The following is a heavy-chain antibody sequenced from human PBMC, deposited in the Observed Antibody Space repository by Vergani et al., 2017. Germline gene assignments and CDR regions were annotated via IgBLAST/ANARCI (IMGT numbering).Heavy chain of an antibody. CDR1: GYTFTSYA. CDR2: INPNSGSS. J-gene: IGHJ5*02. V-gene: IGHV1-2*04. Sequence: QVQLVQSGAEVKKPGASVKVSCKASGYTFTSYAMHWVRQAPGQRLEWMGWINPNSGSSNYAQKFQGWVTMTRDTSSSTAYMELSRLRSDDTAVYYCAREEAVAGTGWFDPWGQGTLVTVSS. D-gene: IGHD6-19*01. CDR3: AREEAVAGTGWFDP.